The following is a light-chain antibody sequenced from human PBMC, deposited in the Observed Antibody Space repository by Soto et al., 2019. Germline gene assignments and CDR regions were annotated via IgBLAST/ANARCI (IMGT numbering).Light chain of an antibody. J-gene: IGKJ4*01. CDR2: GAS. V-gene: IGKV3-20*01. Sequence: EIVLTQSPGTLSLSPGERATLSCRASQSVSSSYLAWYQQKTSQAPRLLIYGASSRATGIPDRFSGSGSGTDFTLTISRLEPEDFAVYYCQQYGSSLLTFGGGTKVDIK. CDR1: QSVSSSY. CDR3: QQYGSSLLT.